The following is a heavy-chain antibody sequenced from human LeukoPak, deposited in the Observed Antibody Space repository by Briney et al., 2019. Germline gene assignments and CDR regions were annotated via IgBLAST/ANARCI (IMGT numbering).Heavy chain of an antibody. CDR1: GGSISSGSYY. CDR2: IYTSGST. CDR3: ARVIVVVPAALGDAFDI. D-gene: IGHD2-2*01. J-gene: IGHJ3*02. V-gene: IGHV4-61*02. Sequence: KASETLSLTCTVSGGSISSGSYYWSWFRQPAGKGLGWIGRIYTSGSTNYNPSLKSRVTISVDTSKNQFSLKLSSVTAADTAVYYCARVIVVVPAALGDAFDIWGQGTMVTVSS.